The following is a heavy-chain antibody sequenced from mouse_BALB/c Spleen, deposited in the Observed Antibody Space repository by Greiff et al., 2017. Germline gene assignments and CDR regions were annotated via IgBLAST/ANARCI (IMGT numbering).Heavy chain of an antibody. J-gene: IGHJ4*01. CDR1: GYTFTSYW. CDR3: ARWTY. V-gene: IGHV1S41*01. CDR2: IAPGSGST. Sequence: DLVKPGASVKLSCKASGYTFTSYWINWIKQRPGQGLEWIGRIAPGSGSTYYNEMLKGKATLTVDTSSSTAYIQLSSLSSEDSAVYFCARWTYWGQGTSVTVSS.